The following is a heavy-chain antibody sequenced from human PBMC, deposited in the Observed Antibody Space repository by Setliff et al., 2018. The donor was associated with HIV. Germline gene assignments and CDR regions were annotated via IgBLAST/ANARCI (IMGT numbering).Heavy chain of an antibody. D-gene: IGHD3-22*01. V-gene: IGHV4-59*08. CDR1: GGSISSYY. Sequence: PSETLSLTCTVSGGSISSYYWSWIRQPPGKGLEWLGHIYSSGSTNYNPSLKSRVTISVDTSKNQFSLKLSSVTAADTAVYYCARHAIDSGGYYSQFDYWGQGTLVTVSS. CDR2: IYSSGST. CDR3: ARHAIDSGGYYSQFDY. J-gene: IGHJ4*02.